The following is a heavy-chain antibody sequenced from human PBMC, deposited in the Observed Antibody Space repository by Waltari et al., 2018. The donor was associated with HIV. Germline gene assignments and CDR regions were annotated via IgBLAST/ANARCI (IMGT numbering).Heavy chain of an antibody. J-gene: IGHJ4*02. Sequence: QVQLVESGGGVVQPGRSLRLSCAASGLLVSDYTMHWVRQAPGKGLDGVAFISKAGTKKYYADSVKGRFTISRDNSNNALYLQMNSLTVEDTAVYYCARGIYCGSDCYSGLDSWGQGSLVTVSS. CDR3: ARGIYCGSDCYSGLDS. D-gene: IGHD2-21*02. CDR2: ISKAGTKK. V-gene: IGHV3-30-3*01. CDR1: GLLVSDYT.